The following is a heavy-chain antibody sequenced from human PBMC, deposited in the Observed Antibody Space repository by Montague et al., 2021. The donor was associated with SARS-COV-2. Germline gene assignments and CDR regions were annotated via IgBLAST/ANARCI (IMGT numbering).Heavy chain of an antibody. D-gene: IGHD3-10*01. Sequence: SETLSLTCTVSGGSISSNNNYWVWIRQSAGKGLEWIGSIYYSGTTYYNPSLKSRVTISVDTSKNQFSLRLSSVTATDTSVYYCARSTATFGESHNWFAPWGQGTLVIVSS. V-gene: IGHV4-39*01. CDR2: IYYSGTT. CDR1: GGSISSNNNY. CDR3: ARSTATFGESHNWFAP. J-gene: IGHJ5*02.